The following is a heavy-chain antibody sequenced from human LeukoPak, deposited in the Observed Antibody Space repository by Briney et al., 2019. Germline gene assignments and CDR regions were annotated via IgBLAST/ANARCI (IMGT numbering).Heavy chain of an antibody. CDR3: ARRISTYDSSGYSTGDAFDF. J-gene: IGHJ4*02. D-gene: IGHD3-22*01. CDR1: GGSISSYY. CDR2: IYYSGST. Sequence: SKTLSLTCTVSGGSISSYYWSWIRQPPGKGLEWIGYIYYSGSTNYNPSLKSRVTISVDTSKNQFSLKLTSVTAADTAVYYCARRISTYDSSGYSTGDAFDFWGQGILVTVSS. V-gene: IGHV4-59*08.